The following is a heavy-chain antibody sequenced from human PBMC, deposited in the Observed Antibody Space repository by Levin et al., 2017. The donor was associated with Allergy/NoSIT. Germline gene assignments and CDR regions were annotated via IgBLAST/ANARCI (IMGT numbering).Heavy chain of an antibody. V-gene: IGHV3-74*01. D-gene: IGHD2-2*01. CDR2: ITLDVTDT. CDR1: GFTFSRYY. J-gene: IGHJ4*02. CDR3: ARGGCSSTSCLDY. Sequence: GGSLRLSCAASGFTFSRYYMHWVRQAPGKGLVWVSRITLDVTDTYYADSVKGRFTISRDNAENTLFLQMDSLRAEDTAIYYCARGGCSSTSCLDYWGQGILVTVSS.